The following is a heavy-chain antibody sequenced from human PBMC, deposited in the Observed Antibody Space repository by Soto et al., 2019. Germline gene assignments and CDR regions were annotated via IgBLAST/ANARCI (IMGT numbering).Heavy chain of an antibody. CDR3: PTHIPRNPDSGPHSFDY. D-gene: IGHD2-2*02. V-gene: IGHV3-9*01. CDR1: GFNFNDYG. CDR2: ISWTGGPI. Sequence: GGSLRLSCAASGFNFNDYGMHWVRQVPGKGLEWVSGISWTGGPIGYSDSVKGRFTISRDNAKNSLYLQMNSLRAEDTALYYCPTHIPRNPDSGPHSFDYWGQGTLVTVSS. J-gene: IGHJ4*02.